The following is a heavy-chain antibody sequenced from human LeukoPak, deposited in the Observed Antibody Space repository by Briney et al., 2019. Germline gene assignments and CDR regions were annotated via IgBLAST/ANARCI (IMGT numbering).Heavy chain of an antibody. CDR1: GFTFSSYS. D-gene: IGHD3-10*01. J-gene: IGHJ4*02. V-gene: IGHV3-21*01. CDR3: ARDLGWFGEFSDY. CDR2: ISSSSSYI. Sequence: GGSLRLSCAASGFTFSSYSMNWVRQAPGKGLEWVSSISSSSSYIYYADSVKGRFTISRDNAKNSLYLQMNSLRAEDTAVYYCARDLGWFGEFSDYWGQGTLVTVSS.